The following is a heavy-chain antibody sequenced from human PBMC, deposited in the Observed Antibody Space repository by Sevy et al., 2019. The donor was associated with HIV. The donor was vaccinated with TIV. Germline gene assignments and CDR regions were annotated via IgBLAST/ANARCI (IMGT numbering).Heavy chain of an antibody. J-gene: IGHJ4*02. Sequence: GGSLRLSCAASGFTFSSYAMHWVRQAPGKGLEWVAVISYDGSNKYYADSVKGRFTISRDNSKNTPYLQMNSLRAEDTAVYYWARDMPSAMVTWARVRPFDYWGQGTLVTVSS. D-gene: IGHD5-18*01. V-gene: IGHV3-30-3*01. CDR1: GFTFSSYA. CDR2: ISYDGSNK. CDR3: ARDMPSAMVTWARVRPFDY.